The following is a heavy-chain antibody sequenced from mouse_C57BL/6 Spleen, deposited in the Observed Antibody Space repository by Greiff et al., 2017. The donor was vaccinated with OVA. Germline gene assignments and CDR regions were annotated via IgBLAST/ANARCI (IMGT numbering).Heavy chain of an antibody. CDR1: GYAFSSSW. CDR2: IYPGDGDT. J-gene: IGHJ3*01. Sequence: QVQLQQSGPELVKPGASVKISCKASGYAFSSSWMNWVKQRPGKGLEWIGRIYPGDGDTNYNGKFKGKATLTADKSSSTAYMQLSSLTSEDSAVYFCASGGLRREGFAYWGQGTLVTVSA. CDR3: ASGGLRREGFAY. D-gene: IGHD2-4*01. V-gene: IGHV1-82*01.